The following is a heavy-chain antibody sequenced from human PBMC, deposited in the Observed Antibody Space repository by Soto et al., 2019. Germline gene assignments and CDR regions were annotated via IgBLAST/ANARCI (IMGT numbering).Heavy chain of an antibody. V-gene: IGHV4-59*08. D-gene: IGHD3-3*01. CDR2: IYYSGST. CDR3: ARLYDFGSGGFDL. J-gene: IGHJ2*01. CDR1: GGSISSYY. Sequence: QVQLQETGPGLVKPSETLSLTCTVSGGSISSYYWSWIRQPPGKGLEWIGYIYYSGSTNYNPSLKSRVTISVDSSKNQCSRKLSSVIAADTAVYYCARLYDFGSGGFDLWGRGTLVTVSS.